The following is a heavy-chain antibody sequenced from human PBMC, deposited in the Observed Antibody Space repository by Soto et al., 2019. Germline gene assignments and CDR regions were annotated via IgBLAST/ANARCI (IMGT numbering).Heavy chain of an antibody. Sequence: GASVKVSCKASGYTFTGYYMHWVRQAPGQGLEWMGWINPNSGGTNYAQKFQGWVTMTRDTSISTAYMELSRLRSDDTAVYYCARDSTVDYGDYGYYYYGMDVWGQGTTVTVSS. J-gene: IGHJ6*02. CDR3: ARDSTVDYGDYGYYYYGMDV. D-gene: IGHD4-17*01. V-gene: IGHV1-2*04. CDR2: INPNSGGT. CDR1: GYTFTGYY.